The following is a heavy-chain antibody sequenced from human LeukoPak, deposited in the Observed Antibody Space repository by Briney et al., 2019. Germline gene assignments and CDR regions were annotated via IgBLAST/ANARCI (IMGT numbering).Heavy chain of an antibody. V-gene: IGHV4-39*01. CDR2: IYYSGST. CDR1: GGSISDSTYY. D-gene: IGHD6-19*01. CDR3: ARRSAVAVPYYFDY. J-gene: IGHJ4*02. Sequence: SETLSLTCSVFGGSISDSTYYWDWIRQPPGKGLEWIGSIYYSGSTYYNPSLKSRVTISVDTSKNQFSLKLSSVTAADTAVYYCARRSAVAVPYYFDYWGQGTLVTVSS.